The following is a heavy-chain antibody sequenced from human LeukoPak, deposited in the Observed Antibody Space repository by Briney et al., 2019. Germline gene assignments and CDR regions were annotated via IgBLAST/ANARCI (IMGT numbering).Heavy chain of an antibody. J-gene: IGHJ5*02. CDR1: GGSISSGSYY. V-gene: IGHV4-61*02. D-gene: IGHD3-9*01. Sequence: SETLSLTCTVSGGSISSGSYYWSWIRQPAGKGLEWIGRIYTSGSTNYNPSLKSRVTISVDTSKNQFSLKLSSVTAADTAVYYCARFRPDSTRILTGYYWFDPWGQGTLVTVSS. CDR3: ARFRPDSTRILTGYYWFDP. CDR2: IYTSGST.